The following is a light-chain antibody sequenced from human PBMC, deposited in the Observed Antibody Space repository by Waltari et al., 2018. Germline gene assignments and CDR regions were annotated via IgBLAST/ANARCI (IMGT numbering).Light chain of an antibody. CDR1: QGLPSW. CDR3: QQANNWS. Sequence: DIQMTQTPSSVSASVGDRVTITCRAPQGLPSWIVWHQQQPGKAPRLLIYAASTLESGVPSRFSGSGSGTDFSLTISSLQTEDVGTYYCQQANNWSFGQGTKVEIK. J-gene: IGKJ1*01. CDR2: AAS. V-gene: IGKV1D-12*01.